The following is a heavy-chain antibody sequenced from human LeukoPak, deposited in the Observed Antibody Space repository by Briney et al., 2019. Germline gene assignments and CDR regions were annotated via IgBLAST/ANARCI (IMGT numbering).Heavy chain of an antibody. CDR3: ASSPYYYDSSGYLGGAFDI. D-gene: IGHD3-22*01. Sequence: PSETLSLTCAVYGGSISSGGYSWSWIRQPPGKGLEWIGDIYYSGSTYYNPSLKSRVTISVDTSKNQFSLKLSSVTAADTAVYYCASSPYYYDSSGYLGGAFDIWGQGTMVTVSS. J-gene: IGHJ3*02. CDR2: IYYSGST. V-gene: IGHV4-30-4*07. CDR1: GGSISSGGYS.